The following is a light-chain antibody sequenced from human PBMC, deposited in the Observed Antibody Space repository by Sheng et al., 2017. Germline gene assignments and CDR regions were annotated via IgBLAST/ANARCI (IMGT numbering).Light chain of an antibody. CDR1: QSISSW. J-gene: IGKJ2*01. CDR2: KAS. CDR3: QTSDT. V-gene: IGKV1-5*03. Sequence: DIQMTQSPSTLSASVGDRVTITCRASQSISSWLAWYQQKPGKAPKLLIYKASSLESGVPSRFSGSGSGTEFTLTISSLQPDDFATYYCQTSDTFGQGTKLEIK.